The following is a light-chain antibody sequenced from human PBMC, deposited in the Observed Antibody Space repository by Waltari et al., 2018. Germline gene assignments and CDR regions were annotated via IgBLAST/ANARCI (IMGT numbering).Light chain of an antibody. CDR3: QKYNGAPFT. Sequence: SLSASVGDGVTITCRASQDISTYLAWYQQKPGQAPKVIIYAASTLQSGVPSRFSGSRSGTDFTLTITSLQPEDVATYYCQKYNGAPFTFGPGTKVDI. J-gene: IGKJ3*01. V-gene: IGKV1-27*01. CDR1: QDISTY. CDR2: AAS.